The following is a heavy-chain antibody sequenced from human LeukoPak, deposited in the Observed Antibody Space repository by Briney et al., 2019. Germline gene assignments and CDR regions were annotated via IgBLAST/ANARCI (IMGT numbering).Heavy chain of an antibody. D-gene: IGHD2-2*01. CDR3: VRDTSVRVPAAIVSDY. V-gene: IGHV3-7*01. CDR1: GFSFSDHW. J-gene: IGHJ4*02. CDR2: IRQDGREQ. Sequence: PGGSLRLSCAASGFSFSDHWLDWVRQAPGKGLEWVANIRQDGREQYYVDSVKGRFTISRDNAKYSLFLQMSSLRAQDTAVYYCVRDTSVRVPAAIVSDYWGQGTLVTVSS.